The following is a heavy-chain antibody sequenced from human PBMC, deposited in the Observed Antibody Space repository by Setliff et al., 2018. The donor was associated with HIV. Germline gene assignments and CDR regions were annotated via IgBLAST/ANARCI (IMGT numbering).Heavy chain of an antibody. CDR1: GGTFSSYV. CDR2: AIPMLGIA. D-gene: IGHD3-16*01. J-gene: IGHJ4*02. Sequence: SVKVSCKASGGTFSSYVINWVRQAPGQGLEWMGGAIPMLGIANHVHKLQGRVTITADKSTSTAYMELNNLRSEDTAVDYCARSSYYDVNSPFDYWGQGTRVTVSS. CDR3: ARSSYYDVNSPFDY. V-gene: IGHV1-69*10.